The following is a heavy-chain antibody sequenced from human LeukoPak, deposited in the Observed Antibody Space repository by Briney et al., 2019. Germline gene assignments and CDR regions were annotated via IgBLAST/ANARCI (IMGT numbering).Heavy chain of an antibody. CDR1: GFTFSTFA. J-gene: IGHJ4*02. D-gene: IGHD2-2*01. CDR2: IYSGGST. Sequence: GGSLRLSCAASGFTFSTFAMIWVRQPPGKGLEWVSVIYSGGSTYYADSVKGRFTISRDNSKNTLYLQMNSLRAEDTAVYYCAREGVVAAPGSFDYWGQGTLVTVSS. V-gene: IGHV3-53*01. CDR3: AREGVVAAPGSFDY.